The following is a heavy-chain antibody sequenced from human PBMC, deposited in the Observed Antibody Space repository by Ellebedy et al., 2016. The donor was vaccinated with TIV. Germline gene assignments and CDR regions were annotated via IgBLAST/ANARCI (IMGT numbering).Heavy chain of an antibody. CDR2: IGASGGDT. Sequence: GESLKISXAASGFTFSSYTMSWVRQAPGKGLEWVSAIGASGGDTYYSDSVKGRFTISRDDSKNTLFRQISSLEAEDTAVYYGAKDLRGGGLDYWGQGTLVTVAS. J-gene: IGHJ4*02. CDR1: GFTFSSYT. V-gene: IGHV3-23*01. D-gene: IGHD3-16*01. CDR3: AKDLRGGGLDY.